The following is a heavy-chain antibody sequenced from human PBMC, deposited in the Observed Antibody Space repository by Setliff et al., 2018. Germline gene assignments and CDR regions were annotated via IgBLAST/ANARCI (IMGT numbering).Heavy chain of an antibody. D-gene: IGHD2-8*02. CDR1: GGSISSYY. J-gene: IGHJ6*03. Sequence: PSETLSLTCTVSGGSISSYYWSWIRQPPGKGLEWIGYIYYSGSTNYNPSLKSRVTISVDTSKNQFSLKLSSVTAADTAMYYCARENGYCNGGACYFMDVWGKGTTVTVSS. CDR2: IYYSGST. CDR3: ARENGYCNGGACYFMDV. V-gene: IGHV4-59*01.